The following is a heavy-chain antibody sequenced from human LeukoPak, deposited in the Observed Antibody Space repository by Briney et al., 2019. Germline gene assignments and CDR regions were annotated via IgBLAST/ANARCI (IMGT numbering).Heavy chain of an antibody. CDR1: GGSISSSNW. V-gene: IGHV4-4*02. J-gene: IGHJ5*02. CDR3: ARRITMVRGVISRGVFDP. Sequence: TSGTLSLTCAVSGGSISSSNWWSWVRQPPGKGLEWIGEIYHSGSTYYNPSLKSRVTISVDTSKNQFSLKLSSVTAADTAVYYCARRITMVRGVISRGVFDPWGQGTLVTVSS. CDR2: IYHSGST. D-gene: IGHD3-10*01.